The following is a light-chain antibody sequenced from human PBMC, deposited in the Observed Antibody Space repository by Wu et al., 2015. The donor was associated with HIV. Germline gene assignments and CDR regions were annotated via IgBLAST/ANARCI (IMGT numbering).Light chain of an antibody. CDR2: GAS. CDR1: QSVTNNY. V-gene: IGKV3D-20*02. Sequence: EIVLTQSPDTLSLSPGERATLSCRASQSVTNNYLAWYQHKPGQAPRLLIYGASSRATGIPARFSGSGSGTDFTLTISSLEPEDFAVYYCQQRSDWPTLTFGGGTKVEIK. CDR3: QQRSDWPTLT. J-gene: IGKJ4*01.